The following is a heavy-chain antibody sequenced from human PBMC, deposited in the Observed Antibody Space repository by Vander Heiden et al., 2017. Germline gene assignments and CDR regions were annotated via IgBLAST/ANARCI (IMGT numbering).Heavy chain of an antibody. CDR1: GDSVSRNSAV. V-gene: IGHV6-1*01. D-gene: IGHD3-10*01. Sequence: QVQMQQSGPGLVKSSQTLSLTCALSGDSVSRNSAVWSWIRQSPSRGLEWLGRTYYRTKWTTDYAVSVKSRITINPDTSKNQFSLQLNSVTPEDTAVYYCARENTVVRGVVNPLYYWGQGTLGTVSS. CDR2: TYYRTKWTT. J-gene: IGHJ4*02. CDR3: ARENTVVRGVVNPLYY.